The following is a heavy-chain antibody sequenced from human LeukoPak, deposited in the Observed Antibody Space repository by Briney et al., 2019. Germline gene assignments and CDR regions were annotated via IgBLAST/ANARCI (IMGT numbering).Heavy chain of an antibody. J-gene: IGHJ4*02. V-gene: IGHV3-48*01. CDR1: GFTFSGYS. Sequence: GGSLRLSCAASGFTFSGYSMNWVRQAPGKGLEWVSYISSSSSTIYYADSVKGRFTISRDNAKNSLYLQMNSLRAEDTAVYYCAREKGSYQLLHLDYWGQGTLVTVSS. CDR2: ISSSSSTI. D-gene: IGHD2-2*01. CDR3: AREKGSYQLLHLDY.